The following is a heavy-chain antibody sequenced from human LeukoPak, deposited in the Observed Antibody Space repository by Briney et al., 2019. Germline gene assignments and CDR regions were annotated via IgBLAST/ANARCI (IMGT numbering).Heavy chain of an antibody. J-gene: IGHJ4*02. CDR2: INQDGREN. D-gene: IGHD3-22*01. Sequence: QPGGSLRLSCAASGFTFSSYAMSWVRQAPGKGLEWVANINQDGRENYYVDSVKGRFTISRDNAKNSLYLQMNSLRAEDTAVYYCARGTSDSRVTPTRYWGQGTLVTVSS. V-gene: IGHV3-7*01. CDR3: ARGTSDSRVTPTRY. CDR1: GFTFSSYA.